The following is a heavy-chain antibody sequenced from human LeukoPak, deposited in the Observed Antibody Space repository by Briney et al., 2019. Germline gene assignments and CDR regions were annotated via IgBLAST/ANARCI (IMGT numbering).Heavy chain of an antibody. CDR1: GFTFSSYD. V-gene: IGHV3-30*18. D-gene: IGHD4-11*01. CDR2: ISYDGNNK. J-gene: IGHJ6*03. CDR3: AKVYNYYYYYMDV. Sequence: GGSLRLSCAASGFTFSSYDMHWVRQAPGKGLEWVAIISYDGNNKYYADSVKGRFTISRDNSKNTLYLQMNSLRAEDTAVYYCAKVYNYYYYYMDVWGKGTTVTVSS.